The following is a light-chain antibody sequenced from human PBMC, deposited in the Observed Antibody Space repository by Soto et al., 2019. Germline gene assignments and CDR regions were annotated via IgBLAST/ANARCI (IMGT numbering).Light chain of an antibody. V-gene: IGKV2-28*01. Sequence: DIVMTQSPLSLPVTPGEPASISCRSSQSLLHSNGYNYLDWYLQKPGQSSQLLIYLGSNRASGVPDRFSGSGSGTDFTLKISSVEAEDVGVYYCMQALQSPLFTFGPGTKVDI. CDR2: LGS. CDR1: QSLLHSNGYNY. CDR3: MQALQSPLFT. J-gene: IGKJ3*01.